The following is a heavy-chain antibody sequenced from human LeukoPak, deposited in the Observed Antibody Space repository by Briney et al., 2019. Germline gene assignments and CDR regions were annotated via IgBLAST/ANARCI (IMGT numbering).Heavy chain of an antibody. CDR2: INHSGST. CDR1: GGSFSGYY. V-gene: IGHV4-34*01. D-gene: IGHD3-9*01. CDR3: AREGTYYDILTGYYNKIGNWFDP. J-gene: IGHJ5*02. Sequence: TSETLSLTCAVYGGSFSGYYWSWIRQPPGKGLEWIGEINHSGSTNYNPSLKSRVTISVDTSKNQFSLKLSSVTAADTAVYYCAREGTYYDILTGYYNKIGNWFDPWGQGTLVTVSS.